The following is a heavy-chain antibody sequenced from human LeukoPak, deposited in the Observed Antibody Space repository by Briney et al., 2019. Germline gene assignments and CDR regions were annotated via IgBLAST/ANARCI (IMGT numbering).Heavy chain of an antibody. Sequence: ASVKVSCKASGYTFTAYYIHWGRQAPGQGLEWMGRINPNSGGTDFAQKFQGRVTMPRDTSISTAYMELSRLRSDDTAIYYCARGGTEAGSGDYWGQGTLVTVSS. J-gene: IGHJ4*02. V-gene: IGHV1-2*06. D-gene: IGHD3-10*01. CDR2: INPNSGGT. CDR3: ARGGTEAGSGDY. CDR1: GYTFTAYY.